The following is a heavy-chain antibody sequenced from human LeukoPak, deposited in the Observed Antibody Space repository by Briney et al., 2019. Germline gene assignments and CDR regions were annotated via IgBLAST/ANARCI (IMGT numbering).Heavy chain of an antibody. CDR3: ARATYYDSSGYILDY. D-gene: IGHD3-22*01. CDR1: GFTVSSNY. J-gene: IGHJ4*02. V-gene: IGHV3-66*02. CDR2: IYSGGTT. Sequence: GGSPRLSCAASGFTVSSNYMTWVRQAPGKGLEWVSVIYSGGTTYYADSVKGRFTISRDNSKNTLYLQMSSLRAEDTAVYYCARATYYDSSGYILDYWGQGTLVTVSS.